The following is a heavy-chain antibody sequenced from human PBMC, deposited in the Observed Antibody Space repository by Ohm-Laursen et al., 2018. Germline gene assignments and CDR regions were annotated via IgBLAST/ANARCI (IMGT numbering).Heavy chain of an antibody. CDR2: IYAGGST. D-gene: IGHD5-12*01. CDR3: ARYRDYSGYDY. CDR1: GFTFSNYA. J-gene: IGHJ4*02. V-gene: IGHV3-53*01. Sequence: SLRLSCAASGFTFSNYAMSWVRQAPGKGLEWVSVIYAGGSTYYADSVKGRFTISRDNSKNTLYLQMNSLRGEDTAVYYCARYRDYSGYDYWGQGTLVTVSS.